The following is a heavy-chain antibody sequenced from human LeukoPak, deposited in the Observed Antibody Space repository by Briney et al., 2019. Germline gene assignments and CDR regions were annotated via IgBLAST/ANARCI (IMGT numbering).Heavy chain of an antibody. CDR3: AKDQVRYSSGRDY. CDR2: ISGSGGST. V-gene: IGHV3-23*01. D-gene: IGHD6-19*01. CDR1: GFTFSSYA. J-gene: IGHJ4*02. Sequence: GESLRLSCAASGFTFSSYAMSWVRQAPGKGLEWVSAISGSGGSTYYSDSVKGRFTISRDNSKNTQYLQMNSLRAEDTAVYYCAKDQVRYSSGRDYWGQGTLVTVPS.